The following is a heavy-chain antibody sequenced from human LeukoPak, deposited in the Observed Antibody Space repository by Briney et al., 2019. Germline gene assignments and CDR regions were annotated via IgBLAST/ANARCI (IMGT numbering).Heavy chain of an antibody. J-gene: IGHJ4*02. CDR2: IKEDGSER. Sequence: GGSLRLSCEGSAFIFSGHWMNWVRQTPGKGLEWVASIKEDGSERQYVDSVKGRFSISRDNTKGSLFLQLNSLRAEDTAVYYCARDRFNNGGNSFDYWGQGTLVTVSS. CDR1: AFIFSGHW. CDR3: ARDRFNNGGNSFDY. D-gene: IGHD4-23*01. V-gene: IGHV3-7*03.